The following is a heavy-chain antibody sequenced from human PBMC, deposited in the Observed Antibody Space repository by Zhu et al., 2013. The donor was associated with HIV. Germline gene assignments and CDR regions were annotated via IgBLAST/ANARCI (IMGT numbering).Heavy chain of an antibody. CDR2: IVVGSGNT. D-gene: IGHD4-17*01. CDR1: GFTFTSSA. CDR3: AADPATVVTPAY. Sequence: QLVQSGAEVKKPGASVKVSCKASGFTFTSSAVQWVRQARGQRLEWIGWIVVGSGNTNYAQKFQERVTITRDMSTSTAYMELSSLRSEDTAVYYCAADPATVVTPAYWGQGTLVTVSS. J-gene: IGHJ4*02. V-gene: IGHV1-58*01.